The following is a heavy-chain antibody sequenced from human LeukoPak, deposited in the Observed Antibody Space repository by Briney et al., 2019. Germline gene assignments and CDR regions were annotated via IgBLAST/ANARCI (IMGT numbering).Heavy chain of an antibody. CDR2: VNPSSGGP. V-gene: IGHV1-2*02. J-gene: IGHJ5*02. Sequence: GASVKVSCKASGYSFTGHYIHWVRQAPGQGLEWIGWVNPSSGGPDYAQKFKGRVTVTRDTSISTAYMELSRLTADDTAVYYCARDSEYRLLQNYFDAWGQGTLVIVSS. CDR1: GYSFTGHY. D-gene: IGHD2-21*01. CDR3: ARDSEYRLLQNYFDA.